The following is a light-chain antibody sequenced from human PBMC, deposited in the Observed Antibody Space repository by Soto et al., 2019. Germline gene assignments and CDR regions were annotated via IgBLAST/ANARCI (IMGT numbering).Light chain of an antibody. CDR3: QQRSNWPT. Sequence: EVVFTQSPSTLSLSQVYRATLSCRASQSVSSHFAWYQQKSGQAPRLLIYDASKRATGIPARFSGSGSGTDFTLTISSLEPEDFAVYYCQQRSNWPTFGQGTRLEIK. CDR2: DAS. J-gene: IGKJ5*01. V-gene: IGKV3-11*01. CDR1: QSVSSH.